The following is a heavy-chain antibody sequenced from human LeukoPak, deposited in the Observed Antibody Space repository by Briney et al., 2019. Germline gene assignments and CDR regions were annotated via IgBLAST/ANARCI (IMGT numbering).Heavy chain of an antibody. CDR1: SGSISSTSYC. D-gene: IGHD6-6*01. Sequence: SETLSLTCTVSSGSISSTSYCWGWIRQPPGKGLEWIGGIIYSGNTYYNPSLKSRVTISVDTTKNQFTLKLTSVTAADTAVYFCGRHRAYSSSSPFDYWGQGTLVTVSS. CDR3: GRHRAYSSSSPFDY. J-gene: IGHJ4*02. V-gene: IGHV4-39*01. CDR2: IIYSGNT.